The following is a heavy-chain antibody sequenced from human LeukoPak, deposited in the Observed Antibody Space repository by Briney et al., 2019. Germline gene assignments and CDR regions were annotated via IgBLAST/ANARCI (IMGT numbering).Heavy chain of an antibody. Sequence: GGSLRLSCAASGFSFSTHWMSWVRQAPGKGLEWVAVISYDGSNKYYADSVKGRFTISRDNSKNTLYLQMNNLRAEDTAVYYCAKLPTEQQLAIDYWGQGTLVTVSS. V-gene: IGHV3-30*18. J-gene: IGHJ4*02. CDR1: GFSFSTHW. CDR3: AKLPTEQQLAIDY. CDR2: ISYDGSNK. D-gene: IGHD6-13*01.